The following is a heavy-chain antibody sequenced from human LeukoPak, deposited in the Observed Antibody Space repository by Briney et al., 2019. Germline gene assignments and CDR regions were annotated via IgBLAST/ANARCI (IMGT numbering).Heavy chain of an antibody. D-gene: IGHD6-19*01. CDR2: ITSSGTTI. CDR3: TTLTVASSFDY. V-gene: IGHV3-11*04. J-gene: IGHJ4*02. Sequence: GGSLRLSCSASGFSFSDSYMSWFRLSPEKGLEWIAYITSSGTTIEYADSVKGRFTISRDNAKNSLYPQMDSLRAEDTAVYYCTTLTVASSFDYWGQGALVTVSS. CDR1: GFSFSDSY.